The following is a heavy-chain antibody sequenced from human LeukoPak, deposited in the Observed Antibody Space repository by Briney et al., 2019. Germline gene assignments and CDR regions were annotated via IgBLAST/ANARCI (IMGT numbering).Heavy chain of an antibody. CDR3: ARGYCSSTSCYLWLVDP. V-gene: IGHV1-2*02. J-gene: IGHJ5*02. CDR2: INPNSGGT. Sequence: RASVKVSCNASGYTFTGYYMHWVRQAPGQGLEWMGWINPNSGGTNYAQKFQGRVTMTRDTSISTAYMELSRLRPDDTAVYYCARGYCSSTSCYLWLVDPWGQGTLVTVSS. D-gene: IGHD2-2*01. CDR1: GYTFTGYY.